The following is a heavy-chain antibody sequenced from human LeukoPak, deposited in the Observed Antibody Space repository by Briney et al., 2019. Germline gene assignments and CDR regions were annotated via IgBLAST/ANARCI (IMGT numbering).Heavy chain of an antibody. CDR2: ISYDGSNK. Sequence: GGSLRLSCAASGFTFSSYAMHWVRQAPGKGLEWVAVISYDGSNKYYADSMKGRFTISRDNSKNTLYLQMNSLRAEDTAVYYCAKGVLYYYGSGSYCFDYWGQGTLVTVSS. V-gene: IGHV3-30*04. CDR3: AKGVLYYYGSGSYCFDY. J-gene: IGHJ4*02. D-gene: IGHD3-10*01. CDR1: GFTFSSYA.